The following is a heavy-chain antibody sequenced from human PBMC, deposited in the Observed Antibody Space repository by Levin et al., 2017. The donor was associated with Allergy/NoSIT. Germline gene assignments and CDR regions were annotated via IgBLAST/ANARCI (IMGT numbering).Heavy chain of an antibody. CDR2: IYPGDSDT. Sequence: GESLKISCKASGYTFTNFWIGWVRQRPGKGLEWMGLIYPGDSDTRYSPSFQGQVTISADKSISTAYLQWSGLKASDTAMYYCARQDTDGHNYAFLTYWGQGSLVTVSS. CDR1: GYTFTNFW. D-gene: IGHD5-24*01. CDR3: ARQDTDGHNYAFLTY. J-gene: IGHJ4*02. V-gene: IGHV5-51*01.